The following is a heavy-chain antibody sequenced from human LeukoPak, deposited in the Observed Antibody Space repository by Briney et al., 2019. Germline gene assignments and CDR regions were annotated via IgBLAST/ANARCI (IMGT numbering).Heavy chain of an antibody. D-gene: IGHD2-2*01. CDR1: GGSISSGGYY. CDR3: ARCRVHCSSTSCYGNWFDP. J-gene: IGHJ5*02. CDR2: IYYSGST. V-gene: IGHV4-31*03. Sequence: PSETLSLTCTVSGGSISSGGYYWSWIRQHPGKGLEWIGYIYYSGSTYYNPSLKSRVTLSVDTSKNQFSLKLSSVTAADTAVYYCARCRVHCSSTSCYGNWFDPWGQGTLVTVSS.